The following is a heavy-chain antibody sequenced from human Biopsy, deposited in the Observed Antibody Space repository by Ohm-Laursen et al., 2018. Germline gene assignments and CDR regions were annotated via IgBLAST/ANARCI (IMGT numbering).Heavy chain of an antibody. CDR1: GYSFTSYY. CDR3: ARASSVAFAS. CDR2: INPGSGDT. J-gene: IGHJ5*01. V-gene: IGHV1-46*01. D-gene: IGHD3-16*01. Sequence: ASVKVSCKASGYSFTSYYLHWVRQAPGQGLEWMGLINPGSGDTILAQKFQGRVSLTRDTSADTAFMKLTILSSEDTATYCCARASSVAFASWGHRTLVTVSS.